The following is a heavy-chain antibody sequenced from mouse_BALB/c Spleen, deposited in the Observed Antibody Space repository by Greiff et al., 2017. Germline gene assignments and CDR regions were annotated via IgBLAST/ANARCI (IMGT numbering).Heavy chain of an antibody. CDR2: IDPANGNT. CDR3: APFGAY. V-gene: IGHV14-3*02. Sequence: DVKLVESGAELVKPGASVKLSCTASGFNIKDTYMHWVKQRPEQGLEWIGRIDPANGNTKYDPKFQGKATITADTSSNTAYLQLSSLTSEDTAVYYCAPFGAYWGQGTLVTVSA. CDR1: GFNIKDTY. J-gene: IGHJ3*01.